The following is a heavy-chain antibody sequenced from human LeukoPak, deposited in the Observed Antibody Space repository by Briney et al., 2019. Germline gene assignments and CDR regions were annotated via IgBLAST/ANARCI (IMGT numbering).Heavy chain of an antibody. Sequence: SETLSLTCGVYGGSLSGYYWSWIRQPPGQGLEWIGEINHGGSTNYNPSLKIRVTISVDTSKNQFSLKVSSVTAADTAVYYCARGRLVVVPAAMRGGAFDIWGQGTMVTVSS. J-gene: IGHJ3*02. V-gene: IGHV4-34*01. CDR1: GGSLSGYY. CDR3: ARGRLVVVPAAMRGGAFDI. D-gene: IGHD2-2*01. CDR2: INHGGST.